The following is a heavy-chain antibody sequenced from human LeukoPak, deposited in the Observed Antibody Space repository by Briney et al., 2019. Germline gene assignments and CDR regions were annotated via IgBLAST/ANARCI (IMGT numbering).Heavy chain of an antibody. J-gene: IGHJ4*02. Sequence: GASVKVSCKASGYTFTGYYMHWVQQAPGQGLEWMGRINPNSGGTNYAQKFQGRVTMTRDTSISTAYMELIRLRSDDTAVYYCARDSSGWYFDWGQGTLVTVSS. V-gene: IGHV1-2*06. CDR2: INPNSGGT. CDR1: GYTFTGYY. CDR3: ARDSSGWYFD. D-gene: IGHD6-19*01.